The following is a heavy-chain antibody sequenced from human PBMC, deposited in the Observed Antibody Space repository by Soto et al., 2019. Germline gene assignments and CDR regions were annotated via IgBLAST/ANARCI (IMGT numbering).Heavy chain of an antibody. CDR1: GYTFTGYY. J-gene: IGHJ6*02. CDR2: INPNSGGT. D-gene: IGHD6-13*01. V-gene: IGHV1-2*02. Sequence: ASVKVSCKASGYTFTGYYMHWVRQAPGQGLEWMGWINPNSGGTNYAQKFQGRVTMTRDTSISTAYMELSRLRSDDTAVYYCARDFKQQLVRNYYHYYGMDVWGQVTTVTVS. CDR3: ARDFKQQLVRNYYHYYGMDV.